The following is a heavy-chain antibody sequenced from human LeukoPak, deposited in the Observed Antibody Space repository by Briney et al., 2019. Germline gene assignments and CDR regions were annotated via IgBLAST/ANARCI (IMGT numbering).Heavy chain of an antibody. V-gene: IGHV1-46*01. CDR2: INPSGGST. CDR1: GYTFTSYY. CDR3: AKDLSWFGGSLATFGY. D-gene: IGHD3-10*01. Sequence: ASVKVSCKASGYTFTSYYMHWVRQAPGQGLEWMGIINPSGGSTSYAQKFQGRVTMTRDTSTSTVYMELSSLRSEDTAVYYCAKDLSWFGGSLATFGYWGQGTLATVSS. J-gene: IGHJ4*02.